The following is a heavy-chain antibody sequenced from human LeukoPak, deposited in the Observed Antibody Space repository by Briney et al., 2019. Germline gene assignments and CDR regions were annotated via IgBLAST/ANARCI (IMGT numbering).Heavy chain of an antibody. Sequence: GWSLSLSCAGSGFTARDYALNWVRQALGRGLAWVGLVSSRIYGGKSEYAASVKGRFTVSRDDSNNVAFLQMNRLTTEDTDVYYCSRCLTTAAKKYWFDYWGQGTLVTVSS. CDR2: VSSRIYGGKS. CDR3: SRCLTTAAKKYWFDY. V-gene: IGHV3-49*04. J-gene: IGHJ4*02. CDR1: GFTARDYA. D-gene: IGHD2-8*02.